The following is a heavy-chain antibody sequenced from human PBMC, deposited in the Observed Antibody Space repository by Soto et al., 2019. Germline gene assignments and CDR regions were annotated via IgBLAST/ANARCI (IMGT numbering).Heavy chain of an antibody. CDR2: IYSSGRT. CDR1: GGAIHSYY. V-gene: IGHV4-4*07. D-gene: IGHD3-3*01. CDR3: ARGQRFSDWFDP. J-gene: IGHJ5*02. Sequence: PSETLSLTCTVSGGAIHSYYWTWIRQPAGKGPEWIGRIYSSGRTKYNPSLQRRVTMSLDTSKNQFSLRLTSVTAADTAVYYCARGQRFSDWFDPWGQGTLVAGS.